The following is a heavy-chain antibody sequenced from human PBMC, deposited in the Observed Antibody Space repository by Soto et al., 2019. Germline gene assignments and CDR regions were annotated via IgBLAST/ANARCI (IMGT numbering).Heavy chain of an antibody. J-gene: IGHJ4*02. CDR3: ARGRSNYYVPDYFDY. CDR2: IWYDGSNK. Sequence: QVQLVESGGGVVQPGRSLRLSCAASGFTFSSYGMHWVRQAPGKGMEWVAVIWYDGSNKHYADSVKGRFTVSRDNSKYTLYLQMNSLIVEDTAVYYCARGRSNYYVPDYFDYWGQGTLVTVSS. V-gene: IGHV3-33*01. CDR1: GFTFSSYG. D-gene: IGHD3-10*02.